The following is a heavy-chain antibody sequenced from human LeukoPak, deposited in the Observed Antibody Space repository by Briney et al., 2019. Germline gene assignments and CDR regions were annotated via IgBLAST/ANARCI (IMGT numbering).Heavy chain of an antibody. CDR3: ARLGRFLRVDYFDY. CDR2: INSDGRIT. D-gene: IGHD3-10*01. CDR1: GFTFSDYW. V-gene: IGHV3-74*01. Sequence: QAGGSLRLSCAASGFTFSDYWMHWVRQAPGKGLVGVSRINSDGRITNYADSVKGRFTISRDNAKNTLYLQMNSLRAEDTAVYYCARLGRFLRVDYFDYWGQGSLVTVSS. J-gene: IGHJ4*02.